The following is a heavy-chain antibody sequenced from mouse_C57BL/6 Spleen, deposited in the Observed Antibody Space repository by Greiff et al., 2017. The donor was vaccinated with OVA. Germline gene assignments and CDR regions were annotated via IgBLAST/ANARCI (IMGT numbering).Heavy chain of an antibody. CDR2: INPNNGGT. V-gene: IGHV1-18*01. CDR3: ERDRGTYYDYDEGFAY. Sequence: EVQLQQSGPELVKPGASVKIPCKASGYTFTDYNMDWVKQSHGKSLEWIGDINPNNGGTIYNQKFKGKATLTVDKSSSTAYMELRSLTSEDTADYYCERDRGTYYDYDEGFAYWGQGTLVTVSA. CDR1: GYTFTDYN. D-gene: IGHD2-4*01. J-gene: IGHJ3*01.